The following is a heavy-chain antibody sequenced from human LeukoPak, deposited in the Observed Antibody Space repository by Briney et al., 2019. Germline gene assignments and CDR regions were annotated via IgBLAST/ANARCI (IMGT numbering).Heavy chain of an antibody. CDR3: AKDYRGYGMDV. CDR2: ISGSGGST. J-gene: IGHJ6*02. D-gene: IGHD1-14*01. V-gene: IGHV3-23*01. Sequence: PGGSLRLSCAASGFTFSSYAMSWVRQAPGKGLEWVSAISGSGGSTYYADSVKGRFTISRDNSRNSLYLQMNSLRTEDTALYYCAKDYRGYGMDVWGQGTTVTVSS. CDR1: GFTFSSYA.